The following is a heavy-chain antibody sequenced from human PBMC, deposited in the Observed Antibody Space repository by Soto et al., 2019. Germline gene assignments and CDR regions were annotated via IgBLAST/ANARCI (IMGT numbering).Heavy chain of an antibody. V-gene: IGHV3-23*01. J-gene: IGHJ6*02. CDR1: GFAFSIYA. CDR2: VSGSGGST. Sequence: GGSLRLSCAASGFAFSIYAMSWVRQAPGKGLEWVASVSGSGGSTYSADSVKGRFTISRDNSKIMVYPQMNSLRAEDTAIYYCAKCDGDYRYYYYGMDVWGQGTTVTVSS. CDR3: AKCDGDYRYYYYGMDV. D-gene: IGHD4-17*01.